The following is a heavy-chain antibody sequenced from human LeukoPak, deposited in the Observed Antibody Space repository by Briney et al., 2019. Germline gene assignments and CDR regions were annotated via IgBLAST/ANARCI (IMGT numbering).Heavy chain of an antibody. V-gene: IGHV5-51*01. Sequence: GESLKISCKGSGYSFTSYWIGWVRQMPGKGLEWMGIIYPGDSDTRYSPSFQGQVTISADKSISTAYLQWSSLKASDTAMYCCARNTDTAMVWGSFWFDPWGQGTLVTVSS. CDR2: IYPGDSDT. CDR1: GYSFTSYW. CDR3: ARNTDTAMVWGSFWFDP. J-gene: IGHJ5*02. D-gene: IGHD5-18*01.